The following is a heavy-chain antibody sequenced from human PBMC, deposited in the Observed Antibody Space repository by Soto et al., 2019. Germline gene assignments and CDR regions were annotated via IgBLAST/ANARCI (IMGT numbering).Heavy chain of an antibody. Sequence: QVQLQESGPGLVKPSETLSLTCTVSGGSISSNYWSWIRQPPGKGLEWIGYIYYSGSTNYNPSLRSRVTISLDTSKNQFSLKLNSVTAADTAVYYCARATYGDWYFDLWGRGTLVTVSS. CDR3: ARATYGDWYFDL. CDR2: IYYSGST. D-gene: IGHD4-17*01. CDR1: GGSISSNY. V-gene: IGHV4-59*01. J-gene: IGHJ2*01.